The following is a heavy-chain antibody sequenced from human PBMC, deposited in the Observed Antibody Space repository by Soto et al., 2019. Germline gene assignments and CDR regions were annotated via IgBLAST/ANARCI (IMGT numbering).Heavy chain of an antibody. CDR2: ISGSGGST. J-gene: IGHJ6*02. CDR3: AKCDRYYYYGMDV. V-gene: IGHV3-23*01. CDR1: GFTFSSYA. Sequence: EVQLLESGGGLVQPGGSLRLSCAASGFTFSSYAMSWVRQAPGRGLEWVSAISGSGGSTYYADSVKGRFTISRDNSKNTLYLQMYSLRAEDTAVYYCAKCDRYYYYGMDVWGQGTTVTVSS. D-gene: IGHD2-21*02.